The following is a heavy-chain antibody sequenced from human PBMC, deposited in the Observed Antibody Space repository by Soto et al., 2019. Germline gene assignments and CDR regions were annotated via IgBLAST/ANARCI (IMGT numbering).Heavy chain of an antibody. J-gene: IGHJ6*02. V-gene: IGHV1-2*04. CDR2: INPNSGGT. D-gene: IGHD1-7*01. CDR3: ARKYTCNYPSYGMDV. CDR1: GYTFTGYY. Sequence: ASVKVSCKASGYTFTGYYMHWVRQAPGQGLEWMGWINPNSGGTNYAQKFQGWVTMTRDTSISTAYMELSRLRSDDTAVYYCARKYTCNYPSYGMDVWCQGTTVTVSS.